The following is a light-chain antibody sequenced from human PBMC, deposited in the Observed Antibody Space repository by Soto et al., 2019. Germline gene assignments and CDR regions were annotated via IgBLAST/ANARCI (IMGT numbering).Light chain of an antibody. Sequence: QSALTQPASVSGSPGQSITISCTGTSSDVGGYNYVSWYQQHPGKAPKLMIYAVSNRPSGVSTRFSGSKSGNTASLTISGLQADDEADYHCSSYTTSSPRLYVFGTGTKLTVL. V-gene: IGLV2-14*01. CDR1: SSDVGGYNY. CDR2: AVS. J-gene: IGLJ1*01. CDR3: SSYTTSSPRLYV.